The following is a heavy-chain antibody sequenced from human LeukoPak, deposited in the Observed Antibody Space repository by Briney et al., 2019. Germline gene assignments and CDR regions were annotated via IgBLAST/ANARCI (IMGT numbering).Heavy chain of an antibody. CDR3: AKGGDILTGYYTYLFDY. D-gene: IGHD3-9*01. J-gene: IGHJ4*02. Sequence: GGSLRLSCAASGFTFSSYSMNWVRQAPGKGLEWVSYISSSSSTIYYADSVKGRFTISRDNSKNTLYLQMNSLRAEDTAVYYCAKGGDILTGYYTYLFDYWGQGTLVTVSS. CDR2: ISSSSSTI. V-gene: IGHV3-48*01. CDR1: GFTFSSYS.